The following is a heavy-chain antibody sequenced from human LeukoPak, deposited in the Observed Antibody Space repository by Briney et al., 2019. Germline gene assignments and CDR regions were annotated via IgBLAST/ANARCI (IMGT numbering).Heavy chain of an antibody. J-gene: IGHJ5*02. V-gene: IGHV4-39*01. CDR3: ARPFTGSSAWFDP. CDR1: GGSISSSAYY. D-gene: IGHD3-22*01. CDR2: IYYSGRT. Sequence: PSETLSLTCTVSGGSISSSAYYWGWIRQPRGKGLEWIGSIYYSGRTYYNPSLKSRATISVDTSKSQFSLKLSSVTAADTAVYYCARPFTGSSAWFDPWGQGTLVTVSS.